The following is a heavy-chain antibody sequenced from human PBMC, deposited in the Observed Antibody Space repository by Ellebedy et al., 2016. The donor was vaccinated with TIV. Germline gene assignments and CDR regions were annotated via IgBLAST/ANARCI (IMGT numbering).Heavy chain of an antibody. D-gene: IGHD1-26*01. V-gene: IGHV3-11*04. CDR1: GFTFSDYY. Sequence: GESLKISCAASGFTFSDYYMSWIRQAPGKGLEWVSYISSSDSTIYYADSVKGRFTISRENAKNSLYLQMNSLRADDTAVYYCARIGVGGLNDAFDMWGQGTMVTVSS. CDR2: ISSSDSTI. J-gene: IGHJ3*02. CDR3: ARIGVGGLNDAFDM.